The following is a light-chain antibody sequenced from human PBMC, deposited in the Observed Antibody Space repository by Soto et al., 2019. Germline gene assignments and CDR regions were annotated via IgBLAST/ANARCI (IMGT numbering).Light chain of an antibody. V-gene: IGKV3-15*01. J-gene: IGKJ1*01. CDR3: QQYNNWPPWT. Sequence: EIVMTQSPATLSVSPGERATVSCRASQSVSSNLAWYQQKPGQAPRLLIYGASTRAAGIPARFSGSGSGTEFTLTDSSLQSEDFALYYCQQYNNWPPWTFGQGTKVEVK. CDR1: QSVSSN. CDR2: GAS.